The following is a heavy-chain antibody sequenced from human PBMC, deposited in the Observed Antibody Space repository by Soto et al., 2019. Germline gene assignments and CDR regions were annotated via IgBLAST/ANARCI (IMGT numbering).Heavy chain of an antibody. CDR2: ILGSGTDT. V-gene: IGHV3-23*01. CDR1: GFTFSTYT. Sequence: EVQMLEYGGHLVQPGGSLRLSYAASGFTFSTYTVSWVGHIPGNGLEWVSGILGSGTDTWYADSVKGRFTISRDNSKNMMSLQVNSLRAEDTAVYFCAKDRHPDGIWIFDFCGQGTLVSVSS. J-gene: IGHJ4*02. CDR3: AKDRHPDGIWIFDF. D-gene: IGHD3-3*01.